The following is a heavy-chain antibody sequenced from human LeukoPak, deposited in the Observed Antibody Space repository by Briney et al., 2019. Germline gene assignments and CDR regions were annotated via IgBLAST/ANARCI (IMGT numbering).Heavy chain of an antibody. CDR2: IYYSGGT. CDR1: GGSISSYY. V-gene: IGHV4-59*08. Sequence: SETLSLTCTVSGGSISSYYWSWIRQPPGKGLEWIGYIYYSGGTNYNPSLKSRVTISVDTSKNQFSLKLSSVTAADTAVYYCARSEVAAHYWYFDLWGRGTLVTVSS. CDR3: ARSEVAAHYWYFDL. J-gene: IGHJ2*01. D-gene: IGHD5-12*01.